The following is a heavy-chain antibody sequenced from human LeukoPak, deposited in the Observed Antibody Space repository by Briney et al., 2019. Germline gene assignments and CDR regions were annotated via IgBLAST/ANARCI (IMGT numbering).Heavy chain of an antibody. CDR1: GSTFSSYG. CDR2: IRYDGSNK. D-gene: IGHD6-19*01. Sequence: GGSLRLSCAASGSTFSSYGMHWVRQAPGKGLEWVAFIRYDGSNKYYADSVKGRFTISRDNSKNTLYLQMNSLRAEDTAVYYCAKIGIAVAQGYFDYWGQGTLVTVSS. J-gene: IGHJ4*02. CDR3: AKIGIAVAQGYFDY. V-gene: IGHV3-30*02.